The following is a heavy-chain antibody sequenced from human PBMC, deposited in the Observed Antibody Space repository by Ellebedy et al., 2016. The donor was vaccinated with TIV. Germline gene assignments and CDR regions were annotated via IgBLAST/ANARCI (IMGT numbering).Heavy chain of an antibody. CDR2: ISPNGGGT. J-gene: IGHJ4*02. CDR1: GYTFTDYR. Sequence: AASVKVSCKASGYTFTDYRLGWVRQAPGLGLEWMGWISPNGGGTHYAQKFQGRVSMTGDTSISTAYLELSRLTSDDTAVYYCARDYWGSYEYWGQGTLVTVSS. CDR3: ARDYWGSYEY. D-gene: IGHD1-26*01. V-gene: IGHV1-2*02.